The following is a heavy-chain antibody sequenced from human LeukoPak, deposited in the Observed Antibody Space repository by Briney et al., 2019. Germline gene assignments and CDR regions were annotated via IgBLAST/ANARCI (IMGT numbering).Heavy chain of an antibody. Sequence: PSETLSLTCTVSGGSISSSSYYWGWIRQPPGKGLEWIGSIYYSGSTYYNPSLKSRVTISVDTSKNQFSLKLSSVTAADTAVYYCARHDVVYPASYYFDYWGQGTLVTVSS. V-gene: IGHV4-39*01. CDR2: IYYSGST. CDR3: ARHDVVYPASYYFDY. D-gene: IGHD2-8*02. J-gene: IGHJ4*02. CDR1: GGSISSSSYY.